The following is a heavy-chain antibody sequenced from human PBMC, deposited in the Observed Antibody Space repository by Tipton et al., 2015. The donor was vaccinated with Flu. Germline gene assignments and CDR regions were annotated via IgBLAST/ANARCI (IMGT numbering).Heavy chain of an antibody. CDR2: VYYSGST. CDR1: GGSISSGGAY. Sequence: TLSLTCTVSGGSISSGGAYWSWIRQHPGKGLEWIGCVYYSGSTYYNPSLESRVSISVDTSKNQFSLNLNSVTAADTALYFCARDQGFGDGLAYDYYVLDVWGQGTTVTASS. J-gene: IGHJ6*02. CDR3: ARDQGFGDGLAYDYYVLDV. D-gene: IGHD3-10*01. V-gene: IGHV4-31*03.